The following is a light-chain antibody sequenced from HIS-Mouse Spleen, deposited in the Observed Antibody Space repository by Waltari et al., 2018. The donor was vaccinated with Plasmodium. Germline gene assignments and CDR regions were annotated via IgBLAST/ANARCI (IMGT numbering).Light chain of an antibody. CDR3: QQYNNWSFT. J-gene: IGKJ3*01. CDR1: QSVSSN. CDR2: GAS. Sequence: EIVMTQSVATLTVPTGEGAARSCRASQSVSSNLAWYQQKPGQAPRLLIYGASTRATGIPARFSGSGSGTEFTLTISSLQSEDFAVYYCQQYNNWSFTFGPGTKVDIK. V-gene: IGKV3-15*01.